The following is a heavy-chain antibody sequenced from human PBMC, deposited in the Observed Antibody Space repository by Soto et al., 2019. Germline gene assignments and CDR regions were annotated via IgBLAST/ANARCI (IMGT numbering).Heavy chain of an antibody. Sequence: ASVKVSCKASGGTFSSYTISWVRQAPGQGLEWMGRFTPILGIANYAQKFQGRVTITADKSTSTAYMELSSLRSEDTAVYYCARDLPVDTAMVTGYYYYYYGMDGWGQGTTVTVSS. CDR2: FTPILGIA. CDR1: GGTFSSYT. V-gene: IGHV1-69*04. J-gene: IGHJ6*02. D-gene: IGHD5-18*01. CDR3: ARDLPVDTAMVTGYYYYYYGMDG.